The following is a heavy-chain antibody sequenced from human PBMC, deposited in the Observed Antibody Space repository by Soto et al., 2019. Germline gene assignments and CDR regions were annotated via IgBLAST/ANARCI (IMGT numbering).Heavy chain of an antibody. J-gene: IGHJ6*03. D-gene: IGHD2-21*01. CDR2: IYYSGST. Sequence: SETLSLTCTVSGGSISSYYWSWIRQPPGKGLEWIGYIYYSGSTNYNPSLKSRVTISVDTSKNQFSLKLSSVTAADTAVYYCAGEGSGDPQPHYYYYYYIDVWGKGTKVTVSS. CDR1: GGSISSYY. CDR3: AGEGSGDPQPHYYYYYYIDV. V-gene: IGHV4-59*08.